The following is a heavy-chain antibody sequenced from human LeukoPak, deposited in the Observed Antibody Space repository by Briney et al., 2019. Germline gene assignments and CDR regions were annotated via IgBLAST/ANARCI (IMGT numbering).Heavy chain of an antibody. Sequence: GRPLTPSWAASGFPFGSNAMHWAPQAPGKGRGGVAIISYDGSNKYYADSVKGRFTISRDNSKNTLYLQMNSLRAEDTAVYYCAREVYPHMYYFDYWGQGTLVTVSS. D-gene: IGHD1-20*01. CDR3: AREVYPHMYYFDY. CDR1: GFPFGSNA. J-gene: IGHJ4*02. V-gene: IGHV3-30-3*01. CDR2: ISYDGSNK.